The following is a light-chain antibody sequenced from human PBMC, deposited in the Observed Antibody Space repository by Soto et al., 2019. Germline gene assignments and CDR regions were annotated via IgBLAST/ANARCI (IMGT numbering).Light chain of an antibody. V-gene: IGKV3-20*01. Sequence: EIVLTQSPGTLSLSPGERATLSCRASQSVNSNSLAWYRQKPGQAPILLIYAASNRVSGIRDRYSGSGSGTDFTLTISRLEPEDSAVFYCQQYGASPLTFGQGTRVEIK. CDR1: QSVNSNS. CDR2: AAS. CDR3: QQYGASPLT. J-gene: IGKJ1*01.